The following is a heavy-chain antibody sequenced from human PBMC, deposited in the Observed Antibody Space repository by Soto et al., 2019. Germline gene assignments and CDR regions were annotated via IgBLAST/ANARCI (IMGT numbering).Heavy chain of an antibody. J-gene: IGHJ4*02. Sequence: QVQLQESGPGVVKPSGTLSLTCAVSGGSISSSNWWSWVRQPPGKGLEWIGEIYHSGTTYYNPSLKSRVTVSVDKSKNQFSLNLTSVTAADTAVYHCARVQHYYYGSSGYLRADFFDSWGQGTLVTVSS. CDR3: ARVQHYYYGSSGYLRADFFDS. CDR1: GGSISSSNW. V-gene: IGHV4-4*02. CDR2: IYHSGTT. D-gene: IGHD3-22*01.